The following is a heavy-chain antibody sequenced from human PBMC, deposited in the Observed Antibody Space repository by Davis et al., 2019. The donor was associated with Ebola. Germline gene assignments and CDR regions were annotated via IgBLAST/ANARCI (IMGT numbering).Heavy chain of an antibody. CDR1: GGTFSSYA. D-gene: IGHD2-15*01. Sequence: AASVKVSCKASGGTFSSYAISCVRQAPGQGLEWMGGIIPIFGTANYAQKFQGRVTITADKSTSTAYMELSSLRSEDTAVYYCARGYCSGGSCYSRWFDPWGQGTLATVSS. CDR3: ARGYCSGGSCYSRWFDP. V-gene: IGHV1-69*06. J-gene: IGHJ5*02. CDR2: IIPIFGTA.